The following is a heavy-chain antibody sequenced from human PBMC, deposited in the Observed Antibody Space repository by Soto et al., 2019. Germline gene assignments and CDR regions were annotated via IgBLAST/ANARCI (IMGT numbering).Heavy chain of an antibody. CDR3: ARDPSYGDYGEFDY. Sequence: LETLSVTWTVADGSIIDHGWSWILQPQGKGLEWIGYIYYSGSTNYNPSLKSRVTMSVDTSKNQFSLKLSSVTAADTAVYYCARDPSYGDYGEFDYWGQGTLVTVSS. J-gene: IGHJ4*02. CDR1: DGSIIDHG. V-gene: IGHV4-59*11. D-gene: IGHD4-17*01. CDR2: IYYSGST.